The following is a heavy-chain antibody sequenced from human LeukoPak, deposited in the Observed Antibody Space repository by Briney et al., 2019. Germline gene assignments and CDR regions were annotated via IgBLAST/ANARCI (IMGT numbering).Heavy chain of an antibody. Sequence: GGSLRLSCTASGFTFGDYAMTWVRQAPGKGLEWVGFIASKTYGGTAEYAASVKGRFTTSRDDSKSIAYLQMNSLKTEDTAVYFCSRDQTPYYWGQGTLVTVSS. CDR1: GFTFGDYA. CDR2: IASKTYGGTA. J-gene: IGHJ4*02. V-gene: IGHV3-49*04. CDR3: SRDQTPYY.